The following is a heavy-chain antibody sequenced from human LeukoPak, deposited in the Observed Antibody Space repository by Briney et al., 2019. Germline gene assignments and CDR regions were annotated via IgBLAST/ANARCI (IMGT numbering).Heavy chain of an antibody. CDR1: GGSISSSSYY. V-gene: IGHV4-39*07. Sequence: SETLSLTCTVSGGSISSSSYYWGWIRQPPGKGLEWIGSIYYSGSTYYNPSLKSRVTISADTSRNQFSLQLSSVTAADTAVYYCARADYGGNSPFDYWGQGTLVTVSS. D-gene: IGHD4-23*01. CDR2: IYYSGST. CDR3: ARADYGGNSPFDY. J-gene: IGHJ4*02.